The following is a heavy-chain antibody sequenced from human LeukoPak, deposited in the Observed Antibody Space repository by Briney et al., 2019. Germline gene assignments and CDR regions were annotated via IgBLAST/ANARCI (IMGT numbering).Heavy chain of an antibody. CDR2: ISYDGSNK. CDR3: ARVGADMVVVPVAISYYYYMDV. CDR1: GFTFSSYA. Sequence: GRSLRLSCAASGFTFSSYAMHWVRQAPGKGLEWVAVISYDGSNKYYADSVKGRFTISGDKSKNTLYLQMNSLRAEDTAVYYCARVGADMVVVPVAISYYYYMDVWGKGTTVTVSS. V-gene: IGHV3-30*14. D-gene: IGHD2-2*01. J-gene: IGHJ6*03.